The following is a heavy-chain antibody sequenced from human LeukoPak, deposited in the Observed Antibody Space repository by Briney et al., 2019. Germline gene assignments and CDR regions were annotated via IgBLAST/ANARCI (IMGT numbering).Heavy chain of an antibody. CDR1: GGSFSGYY. V-gene: IGHV4-34*01. D-gene: IGHD5-18*01. Sequence: TSETLSLTCAVYGGSFSGYYWSWIRQPQGKGLEWIGEINHSGSTNYNPSLKSRVTISVDTSKNQFSLKLSSVTAADTAVYYCARVTAYRRYFDLWGRGTLVTVSS. J-gene: IGHJ2*01. CDR3: ARVTAYRRYFDL. CDR2: INHSGST.